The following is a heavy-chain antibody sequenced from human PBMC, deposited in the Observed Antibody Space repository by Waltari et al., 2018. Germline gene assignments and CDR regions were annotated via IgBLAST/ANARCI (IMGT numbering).Heavy chain of an antibody. D-gene: IGHD2-2*02. CDR3: ARIGYCSSTSCHTRNYGMDV. CDR1: GGTFSSYA. J-gene: IGHJ6*02. CDR2: IIPIFGTA. Sequence: QVQLVQSGAEVKKPGSSVKVSCKASGGTFSSYAISWVRQAPGQGLEWMGGIIPIFGTANYAQKFQGRGTITADESTSTAYMELSSLRSEDTAVYYCARIGYCSSTSCHTRNYGMDVWGQGTTVTVSS. V-gene: IGHV1-69*13.